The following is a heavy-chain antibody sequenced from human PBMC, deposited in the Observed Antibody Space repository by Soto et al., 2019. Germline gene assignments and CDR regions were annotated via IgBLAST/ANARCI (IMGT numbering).Heavy chain of an antibody. Sequence: PGGSLRLSCAASGFTVTDAWVNWVRQVPGKGLEWVGRIKSRADGGTTDYAAPVKGRFTISRDDSKNTLYLQMNSLKTDDTAVYYCTPTYYDFWSGYLYWGQGTLVTVSS. J-gene: IGHJ4*02. CDR2: IKSRADGGTT. V-gene: IGHV3-15*07. CDR3: TPTYYDFWSGYLY. CDR1: GFTVTDAW. D-gene: IGHD3-3*01.